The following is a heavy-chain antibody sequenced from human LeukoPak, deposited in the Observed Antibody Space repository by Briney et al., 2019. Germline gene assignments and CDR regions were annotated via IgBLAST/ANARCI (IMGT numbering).Heavy chain of an antibody. CDR2: ISVYNGNT. D-gene: IGHD1-26*01. Sequence: ASVTVSCTASGYTFSSYGISWVRQAPGQGLEWMAWISVYNGNTKYAQKVQGRVTMTTDTSTSTAYMELRSLRSDDTAVYYCARDESSGSYYFDYWGQGTLVTVSS. J-gene: IGHJ4*02. CDR3: ARDESSGSYYFDY. CDR1: GYTFSSYG. V-gene: IGHV1-18*01.